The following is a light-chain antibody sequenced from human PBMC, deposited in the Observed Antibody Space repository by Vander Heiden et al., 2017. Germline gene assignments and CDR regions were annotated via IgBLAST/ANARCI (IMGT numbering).Light chain of an antibody. CDR2: LGS. CDR3: MQALQTPIT. CDR1: QSLLHGNGYNY. Sequence: DIVMTQSPLSLSVTPGEPASISCRSSQSLLHGNGYNYLDWYLQKPGQSPQLLIYLGSNRASGVPDRFSGSGSGTDFTLKISRVEAEDVGVYYCMQALQTPITFGQGTRLEIK. J-gene: IGKJ5*01. V-gene: IGKV2-28*01.